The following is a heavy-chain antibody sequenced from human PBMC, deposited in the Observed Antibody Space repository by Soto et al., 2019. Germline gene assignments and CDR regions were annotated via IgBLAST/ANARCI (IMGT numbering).Heavy chain of an antibody. Sequence: EVQLLESGGDLVQPGGSLRLSCAASGFTFSSFAMNWVRQAPGRGLEWVSVISRGADTTFYADSVKGRFTISRDNSKNTVSLDMNNLRAEDTAVYYCAKGGAVIRVLTRHLDLWGRGTLVTVSS. CDR3: AKGGAVIRVLTRHLDL. CDR1: GFTFSSFA. V-gene: IGHV3-23*01. CDR2: ISRGADTT. D-gene: IGHD2-8*02. J-gene: IGHJ2*01.